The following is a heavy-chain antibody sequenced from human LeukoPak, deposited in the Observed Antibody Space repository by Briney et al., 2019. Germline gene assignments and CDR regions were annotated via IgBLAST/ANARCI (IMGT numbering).Heavy chain of an antibody. D-gene: IGHD1-1*01. CDR3: ARVNINNWHSCDY. Sequence: SGTLSLTCAVSGVSISSSNWWSWVRQPPGKGLAWIGEIYHSGSPNYNPSLKSRVTISVDKSRNHFSLNLSSVTAADTAVYYCARVNINNWHSCDYWGQGTLVTVSS. J-gene: IGHJ4*02. V-gene: IGHV4-4*02. CDR1: GVSISSSNW. CDR2: IYHSGSP.